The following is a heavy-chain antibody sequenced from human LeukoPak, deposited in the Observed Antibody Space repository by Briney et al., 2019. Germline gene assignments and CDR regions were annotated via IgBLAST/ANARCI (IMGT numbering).Heavy chain of an antibody. D-gene: IGHD6-13*01. CDR3: ARVAEAAAFDS. CDR2: ISGSGAST. V-gene: IGHV3-23*01. J-gene: IGHJ4*02. Sequence: GGSLRLSCAASGFTFSTYGITWVRQAPGKGLEWVSGISGSGASTYYADSVEGRFTISRDNSKNTVYLQMNSLKPEDTAVYYCARVAEAAAFDSWGQGTLVTVSS. CDR1: GFTFSTYG.